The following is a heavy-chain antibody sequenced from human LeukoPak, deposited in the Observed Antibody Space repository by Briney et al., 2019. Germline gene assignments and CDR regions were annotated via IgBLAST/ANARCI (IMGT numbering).Heavy chain of an antibody. D-gene: IGHD6-19*01. CDR3: ARHLAVALPKGGNWFDP. CDR2: INPNSGGT. CDR1: GYTFTGYY. J-gene: IGHJ5*02. Sequence: ASVKVSCKASGYTFTGYYMHWVRQAPGQGLEWMGWINPNSGGTNYAQKFQGRVTMTRDTSISTAYMELSRLRSDDTAVYYCARHLAVALPKGGNWFDPWGQGTLVTVSS. V-gene: IGHV1-2*02.